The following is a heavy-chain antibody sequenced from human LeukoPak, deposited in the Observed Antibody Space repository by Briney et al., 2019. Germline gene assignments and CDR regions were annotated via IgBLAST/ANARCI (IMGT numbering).Heavy chain of an antibody. J-gene: IGHJ4*02. CDR2: IFYSGGT. CDR1: GGSINTPNYY. CDR3: ARVGYSSSSGVGHYDDY. D-gene: IGHD6-6*01. V-gene: IGHV4-39*07. Sequence: PSETLSLTCTVSGGSINTPNYYWGWIRQTPGKGLEWIGNIFYSGGTYYSPSLTSRVTISVDTSKNQFSLKLSSVTAADTAVYYCARVGYSSSSGVGHYDDYWGQGTLVTVSS.